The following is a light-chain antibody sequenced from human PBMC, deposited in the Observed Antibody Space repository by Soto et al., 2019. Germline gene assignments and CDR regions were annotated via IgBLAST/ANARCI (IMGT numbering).Light chain of an antibody. CDR1: QSISSW. J-gene: IGKJ5*01. CDR2: KAS. Sequence: DIQMTQSPSTLSASVGDRVTITCRASQSISSWLAWYQQKPGKAPKLLIYKASSLESGVQSRFSGSGSGTEFTLTIRSLQPDDFATYYCQQYNSYPITVGQGTRLEIK. V-gene: IGKV1-5*03. CDR3: QQYNSYPIT.